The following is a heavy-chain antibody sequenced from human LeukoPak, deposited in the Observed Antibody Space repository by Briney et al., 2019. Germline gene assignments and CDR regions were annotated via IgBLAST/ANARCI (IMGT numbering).Heavy chain of an antibody. V-gene: IGHV1-18*01. CDR3: ARDQGMIVVEGEFTYYFDY. Sequence: ASVKVSCKASGYTFTSYGISWVRQAPGQGLEWMGWISAYNGNTNYAQKFQGRVTMTRDTSTSTVYMELSSLRSEDTAVYYCARDQGMIVVEGEFTYYFDYWGQGTLVTVSS. CDR2: ISAYNGNT. D-gene: IGHD3-22*01. J-gene: IGHJ4*02. CDR1: GYTFTSYG.